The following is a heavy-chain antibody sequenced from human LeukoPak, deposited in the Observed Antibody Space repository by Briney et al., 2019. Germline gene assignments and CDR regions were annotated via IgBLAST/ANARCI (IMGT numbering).Heavy chain of an antibody. V-gene: IGHV4-39*01. Sequence: SETLSLTCTVSGGSISSSNYYWGWIRQPPGKGLEWIGSIYYSGITYYNPSLKSRVTISVDTSNNQFSLKLSSVTAADTAMYYCARLLIYCSSTSCHFDYWGQGTLVTVSS. CDR3: ARLLIYCSSTSCHFDY. CDR2: IYYSGIT. CDR1: GGSISSSNYY. J-gene: IGHJ4*02. D-gene: IGHD2-2*01.